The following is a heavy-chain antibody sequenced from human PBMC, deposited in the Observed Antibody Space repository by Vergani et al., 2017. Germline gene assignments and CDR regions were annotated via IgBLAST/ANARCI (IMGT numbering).Heavy chain of an antibody. CDR3: ARSRIYYGAGSPDY. J-gene: IGHJ4*02. Sequence: QVKLQESGPGLVKPSETLSLTCTVSGASVNSYYWSWIRQPPGKGLEWMGYVSFRGDTLYDTSVKGRMTISLNTSSKQFSLYLTSVTAADTAVYYCARSRIYYGAGSPDYWGQGTLVTVSS. CDR1: GASVNSYY. D-gene: IGHD3-10*01. CDR2: VSFRGDT. V-gene: IGHV4-59*02.